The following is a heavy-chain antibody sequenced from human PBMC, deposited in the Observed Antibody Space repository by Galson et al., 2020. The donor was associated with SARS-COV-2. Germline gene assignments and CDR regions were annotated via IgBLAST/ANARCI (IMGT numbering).Heavy chain of an antibody. D-gene: IGHD3-16*01. J-gene: IGHJ4*02. Sequence: ASETLSLTCTVSGGSIRSGGYYWNWIRQHPGKGLEWIGDIYDSGSTHYNPSLKSRVTISVDTSKNQFFLKLSSVTAADTAVYYCARDRGRLELWKTGGGLDHGGQGTLVNVSS. V-gene: IGHV4-31*03. CDR1: GGSIRSGGYY. CDR3: ARDRGRLELWKTGGGLDH. CDR2: IYDSGST.